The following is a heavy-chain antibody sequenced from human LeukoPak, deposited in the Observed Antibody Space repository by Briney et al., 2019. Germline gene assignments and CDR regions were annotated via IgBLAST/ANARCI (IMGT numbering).Heavy chain of an antibody. CDR3: ARDGVTTVTTGDWFDP. D-gene: IGHD4-11*01. CDR1: GYTFTSYY. J-gene: IGHJ5*02. CDR2: INPSGGST. Sequence: ASVKVSCKASGYTFTSYYMHWVRQAPGQGLERMGIINPSGGSTSYAQKFQGRVTMTRDMSTSTVYMELSSLRSEDTAVYYCARDGVTTVTTGDWFDPWGQGTLVTVSS. V-gene: IGHV1-46*01.